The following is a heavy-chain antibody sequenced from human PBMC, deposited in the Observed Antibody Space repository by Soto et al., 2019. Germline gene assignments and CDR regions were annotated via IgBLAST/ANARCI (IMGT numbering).Heavy chain of an antibody. CDR3: AKDQRHYYGSGELDP. Sequence: PGGSLRLSCAASGFTFSSYAMSWVRQAPGKGLEWVSAISGSGGSTYYADSVKGRFTISRDNSKNTLYLQMNSLRAEDTAVYYCAKDQRHYYGSGELDPWGQGNLVTGSS. D-gene: IGHD3-10*01. CDR2: ISGSGGST. J-gene: IGHJ5*02. V-gene: IGHV3-23*01. CDR1: GFTFSSYA.